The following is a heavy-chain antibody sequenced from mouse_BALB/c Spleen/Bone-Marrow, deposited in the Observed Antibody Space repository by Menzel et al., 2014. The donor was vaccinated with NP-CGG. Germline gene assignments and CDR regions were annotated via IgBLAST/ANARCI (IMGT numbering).Heavy chain of an antibody. V-gene: IGHV14-3*02. Sequence: EVKLMESGAELVKPGASVKLSCTASGFNIKDTYMHRVKQRPEQGLEWIGRIDPANGNTKYDPKFQGKTTITADTSSNTAYLQLSSLTSEDTAVYYCASYYYGYYSDSWGQGTTLTVSS. J-gene: IGHJ2*01. CDR2: IDPANGNT. CDR3: ASYYYGYYSDS. D-gene: IGHD1-1*01. CDR1: GFNIKDTY.